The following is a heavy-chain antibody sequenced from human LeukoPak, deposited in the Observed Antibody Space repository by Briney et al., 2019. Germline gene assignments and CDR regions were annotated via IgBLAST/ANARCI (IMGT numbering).Heavy chain of an antibody. V-gene: IGHV4-38-2*02. CDR1: GYSISSGYY. J-gene: IGHJ6*03. D-gene: IGHD5-24*01. CDR2: IYHSGST. Sequence: SETLSLTCTVSGYSISSGYYWGWIRQPPGKGLEWIGSIYHSGSTYYNPSLKSRVTISVDTSKNQLSLKLISVTAADTAIYYCARLAGTIYYYYMDVWGEGTTVTISS. CDR3: ARLAGTIYYYYMDV.